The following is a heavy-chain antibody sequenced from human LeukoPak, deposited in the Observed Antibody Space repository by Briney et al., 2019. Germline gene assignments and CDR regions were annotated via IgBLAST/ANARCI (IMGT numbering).Heavy chain of an antibody. J-gene: IGHJ4*02. D-gene: IGHD2-2*01. Sequence: PGGSLRLSCAASGFTFSNYVMSWVRQAPGKGLEWISTINPSGANTYYAASVRGRLTISRDNSKDSLYLQMNSLRAEDTAVYYCAKRYCSSSTCSLFDYWGQGTLVTVSS. CDR2: INPSGANT. V-gene: IGHV3-23*01. CDR3: AKRYCSSSTCSLFDY. CDR1: GFTFSNYV.